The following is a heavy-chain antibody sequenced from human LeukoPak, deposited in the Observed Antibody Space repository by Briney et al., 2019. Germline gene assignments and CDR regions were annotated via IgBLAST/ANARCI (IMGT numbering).Heavy chain of an antibody. J-gene: IGHJ5*02. V-gene: IGHV4-59*01. CDR2: IYYSGST. Sequence: PSETLSLTCTVSGGSISSYYWSWIRQPPGKGLEWIGYIYYSGSTNYNPSLKSRVTISVDTSKNQFSLELSSVTAADTAVYYCARAATWFDPWGQGTLVTVSS. CDR3: ARAATWFDP. CDR1: GGSISSYY.